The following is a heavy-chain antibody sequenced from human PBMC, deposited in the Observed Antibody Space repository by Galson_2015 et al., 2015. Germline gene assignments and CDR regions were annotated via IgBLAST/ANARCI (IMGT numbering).Heavy chain of an antibody. CDR3: ARIVGYYGSGSYHSCFDY. D-gene: IGHD3-10*01. J-gene: IGHJ4*02. CDR2: IYYSGSS. Sequence: SEPLSLTCRVSVGSISSYYWSWIRQPPGKGLEWIGYIYYSGSSNYNPSLKSRVTISVDTSKNQFSLKLSSVTAADTAVYYCARIVGYYGSGSYHSCFDYWGQGTLVTVSS. CDR1: VGSISSYY. V-gene: IGHV4-59*01.